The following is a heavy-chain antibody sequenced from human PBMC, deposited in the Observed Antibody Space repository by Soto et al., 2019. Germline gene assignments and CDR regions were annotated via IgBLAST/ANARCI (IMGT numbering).Heavy chain of an antibody. CDR1: GGSISSGGYS. J-gene: IGHJ4*02. V-gene: IGHV4-30-2*01. Sequence: SETLSLACAVSGGSISSGGYSWSWIRQPPGKGLEWIGYIYHSVSTYYNPSLKSRVTISVDRSKNQFSLKLSSVTAADTAVYYCPRVPAYWGQGTQVTVSS. CDR2: IYHSVST. CDR3: PRVPAY.